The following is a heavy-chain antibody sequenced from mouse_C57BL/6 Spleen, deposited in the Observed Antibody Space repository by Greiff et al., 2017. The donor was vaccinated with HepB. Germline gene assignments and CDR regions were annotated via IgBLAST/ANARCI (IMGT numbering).Heavy chain of an antibody. CDR2: IYPSDSET. CDR1: GYTFTSYW. D-gene: IGHD2-1*01. CDR3: ARGRGSFYP. V-gene: IGHV1-61*01. J-gene: IGHJ2*01. Sequence: QVQLQQPGAELVRPGSSVKLSCKASGYTFTSYWMEWVKQRPGQGLEWIGNIYPSDSETHYNQKFKDKATLTVDKSSSTAYMQLSSLTSEDSAVYYCARGRGSFYPWGQGTTLTVSS.